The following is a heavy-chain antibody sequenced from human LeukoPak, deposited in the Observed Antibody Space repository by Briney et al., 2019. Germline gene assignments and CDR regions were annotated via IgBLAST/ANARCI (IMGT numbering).Heavy chain of an antibody. CDR2: IYYSGST. J-gene: IGHJ3*02. V-gene: IGHV4-59*01. D-gene: IGHD2-21*02. CDR3: ARGNDLDGFDI. CDR1: GGSISSYY. Sequence: SETLSLTCTVSGGSISSYYWSWIRQPPGKGLEWIAYIYYSGSTNYNPSLKSRVTISVDTSKNQFSLNLRSVNAADTAVYFCARGNDLDGFDIWGQGTMVTVSS.